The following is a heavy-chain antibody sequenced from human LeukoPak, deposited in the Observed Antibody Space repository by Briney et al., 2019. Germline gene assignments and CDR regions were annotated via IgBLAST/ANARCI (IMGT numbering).Heavy chain of an antibody. CDR1: GYTFNGYY. J-gene: IGHJ4*02. D-gene: IGHD6-13*01. CDR2: INPNSGNT. V-gene: IGHV1-8*02. CDR3: ARVGQQLEVDY. Sequence: ASVKVFWKAFGYTFNGYYMHWVRPAPGQGLEWKGWINPNSGNTGYAQKFQGRVTMTRNTSISTAYMELSSLRSEDTAVYYCARVGQQLEVDYWGQGTLVTVSS.